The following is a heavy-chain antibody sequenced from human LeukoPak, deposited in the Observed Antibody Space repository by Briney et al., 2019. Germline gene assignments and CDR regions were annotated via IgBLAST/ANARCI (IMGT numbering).Heavy chain of an antibody. D-gene: IGHD3-10*01. Sequence: SETLSLSCRVSGVSISSGSNYWGWIRQPPGKTLEWIGSIYSSGSTYYNSSLKSRVIILIDTAKNHFSLNLSSVTAADTAVYYCARSDGYGLVGIWGQGTMVTVSS. J-gene: IGHJ3*02. CDR2: IYSSGST. CDR1: GVSISSGSNY. V-gene: IGHV4-39*07. CDR3: ARSDGYGLVGI.